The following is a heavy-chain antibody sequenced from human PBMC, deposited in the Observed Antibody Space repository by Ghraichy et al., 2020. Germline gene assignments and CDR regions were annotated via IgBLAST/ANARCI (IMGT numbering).Heavy chain of an antibody. CDR1: GFTFSSYS. V-gene: IGHV3-21*01. J-gene: IGHJ6*02. Sequence: GGSLRLSCAASGFTFSSYSMNWVRQAPGKGLEWVSSISSSSSYIYYADSVKGRFTISRDNAKNSLYLQMNSLRAEDMAVYYCARDLFYYYGSGSLAFENYYYYGMDVWGQGTTVTVSS. CDR3: ARDLFYYYGSGSLAFENYYYYGMDV. CDR2: ISSSSSYI. D-gene: IGHD3-10*01.